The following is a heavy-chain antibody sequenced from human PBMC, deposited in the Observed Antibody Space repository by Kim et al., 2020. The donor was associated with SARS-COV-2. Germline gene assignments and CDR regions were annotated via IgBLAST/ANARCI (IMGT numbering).Heavy chain of an antibody. CDR1: GYTFTSYG. V-gene: IGHV1-18*04. CDR3: AREVMRYYYYGMDV. Sequence: ASVKVSCKASGYTFTSYGISWVRQAPGQGLEWMGWISAYNGNTNYAQKLQGRVTMTTDTSTSTAYMELRSLRSDDTAVYYCAREVMRYYYYGMDVWGQGTTVTVSS. CDR2: ISAYNGNT. D-gene: IGHD3-16*01. J-gene: IGHJ6*02.